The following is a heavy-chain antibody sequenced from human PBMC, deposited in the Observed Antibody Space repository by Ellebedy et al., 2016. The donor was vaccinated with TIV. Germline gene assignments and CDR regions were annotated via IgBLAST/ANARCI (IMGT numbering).Heavy chain of an antibody. CDR3: AKAGGSFYYYYHMDV. CDR2: ISGSASLT. V-gene: IGHV3-11*01. CDR1: GFTFTDYF. J-gene: IGHJ6*03. D-gene: IGHD1-26*01. Sequence: GESLKISXEASGFTFTDYFMTWMRQAPGKGLEWISYISGSASLTYYAESVKGRFTISRDNAKNSLYLEMNNLRAEDTAVYYCAKAGGSFYYYYHMDVWGKGTTVTVSS.